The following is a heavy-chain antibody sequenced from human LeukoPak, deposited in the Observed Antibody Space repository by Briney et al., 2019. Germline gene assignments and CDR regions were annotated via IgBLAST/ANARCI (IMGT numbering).Heavy chain of an antibody. J-gene: IGHJ4*02. CDR1: GFSFSSYT. D-gene: IGHD2-2*01. CDR2: ISSSSSYI. Sequence: GGSLRLSCAASGFSFSSYTMNWVRQAPGKGLEWVSIISSSSSYIYYADSVKGRITISRDNAKTALYLQMNSLRVEDTAVYYCAREFFDREGGSTVLDYWGQGTLVTVSA. V-gene: IGHV3-21*01. CDR3: AREFFDREGGSTVLDY.